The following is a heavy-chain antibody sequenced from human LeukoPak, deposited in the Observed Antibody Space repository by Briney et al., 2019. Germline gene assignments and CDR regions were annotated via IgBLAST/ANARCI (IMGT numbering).Heavy chain of an antibody. D-gene: IGHD6-19*01. CDR1: GFTFITHA. Sequence: GNSLRLSCSPPGFTFITHAIHWFRQPPARGREWVAFIWSDGTHKFYADSVKGRFTISRDNSKNTVYLQMNSLRVDDTSVYFCARDPPDSGWAFWSWGQGTLVTVSS. CDR2: IWSDGTHK. CDR3: ARDPPDSGWAFWS. J-gene: IGHJ5*02. V-gene: IGHV3-33*01.